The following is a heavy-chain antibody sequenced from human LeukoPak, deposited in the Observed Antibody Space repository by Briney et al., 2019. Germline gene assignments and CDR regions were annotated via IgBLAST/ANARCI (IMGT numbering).Heavy chain of an antibody. Sequence: SETLSLTCTVSGGSISSYYWSWIRQPAGKGLEWIGRIYTSGSTNYNPSLKSRVTMSVDTSKNQFSLKLSSVTAADTAVYYCAGSTWLGYLSCGSFPPPPRFDPWGQGTLVTVSS. D-gene: IGHD2-15*01. J-gene: IGHJ5*02. CDR2: IYTSGST. CDR1: GGSISSYY. V-gene: IGHV4-4*07. CDR3: AGSTWLGYLSCGSFPPPPRFDP.